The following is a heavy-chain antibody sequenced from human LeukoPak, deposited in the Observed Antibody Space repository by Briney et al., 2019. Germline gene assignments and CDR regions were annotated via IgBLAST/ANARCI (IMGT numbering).Heavy chain of an antibody. CDR3: ARGGRAFDI. V-gene: IGHV3-48*04. Sequence: GATYYADSVKGRFTISRDNAKNSLYLQVDSLRAEDTAVYYCARGGRAFDIWGQGTLVTVSS. D-gene: IGHD3-16*01. J-gene: IGHJ3*02. CDR2: GAT.